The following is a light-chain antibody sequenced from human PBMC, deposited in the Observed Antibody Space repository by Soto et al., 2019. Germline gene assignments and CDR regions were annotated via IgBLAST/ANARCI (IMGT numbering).Light chain of an antibody. CDR1: QSISNY. CDR2: AAA. CDR3: QQSFSPLWT. J-gene: IGKJ1*01. V-gene: IGKV1-39*01. Sequence: DIQMTQSPSSLSASVGDRVNITCRASQSISNYLNWYQQKPGKATKLLLYAAASMQSGVPSRFSGSESETDFTLTISSLQPDDSETYYCQQSFSPLWTFGQGTKVEV.